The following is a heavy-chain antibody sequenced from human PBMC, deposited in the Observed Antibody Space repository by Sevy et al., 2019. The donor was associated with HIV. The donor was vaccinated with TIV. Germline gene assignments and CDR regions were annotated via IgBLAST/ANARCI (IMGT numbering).Heavy chain of an antibody. CDR1: GFTFSTYG. V-gene: IGHV3-30*02. D-gene: IGHD3-16*01. J-gene: IGHJ4*02. Sequence: GGSLRLSCATSGFTFSTYGMYWVRQAPVMGLEWVAFIRHDGSTRYYTDSVRGRFTISRDNSRNTLYLQMNSLRTEDTALYYCAKGPRPMITFGGVADFWGQRTLVTVSS. CDR2: IRHDGSTR. CDR3: AKGPRPMITFGGVADF.